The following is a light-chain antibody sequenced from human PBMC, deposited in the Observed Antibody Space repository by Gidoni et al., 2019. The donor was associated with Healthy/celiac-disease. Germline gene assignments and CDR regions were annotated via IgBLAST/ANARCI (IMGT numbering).Light chain of an antibody. Sequence: EIVMTQSPATLSVSPGERATLSCRASQSVSSNLAWYQQKPGQAPRLPIYGASTRATGIPARFSGSGSGKEFTLTISSLQSEDFAVYYCQQYNNWLRTFGQGTKVEIK. CDR2: GAS. J-gene: IGKJ1*01. V-gene: IGKV3-15*01. CDR3: QQYNNWLRT. CDR1: QSVSSN.